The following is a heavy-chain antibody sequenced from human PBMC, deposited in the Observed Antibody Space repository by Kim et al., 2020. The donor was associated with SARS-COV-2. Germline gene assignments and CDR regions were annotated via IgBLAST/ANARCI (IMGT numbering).Heavy chain of an antibody. CDR2: IYHSGST. CDR3: ARGAYDTTGSRRYYFDY. J-gene: IGHJ4*01. CDR1: GGSMRSYY. D-gene: IGHD3-22*01. Sequence: SETLSLTCTVSGGSMRSYYWSWIRQPPGKGLEWIGYIYHSGSTNYNPSLKSRVTISVDTSKNQFSLNLRSVTAADTAVYYCARGAYDTTGSRRYYFDYW. V-gene: IGHV4-59*01.